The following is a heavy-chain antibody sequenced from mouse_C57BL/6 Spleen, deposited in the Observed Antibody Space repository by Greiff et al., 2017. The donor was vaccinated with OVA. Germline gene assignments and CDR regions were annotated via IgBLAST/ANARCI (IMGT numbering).Heavy chain of an antibody. D-gene: IGHD1-1*01. Sequence: HVQLQQPGAELVRPGSSVKLSCKASGYTFTSYWMHWVKQRPIQGLEWIGNIDPSDSETRYNQKFKDKATLTVDTSSSTAYMQLSSLTSEDSAVYDCARLYYGSSYWYFDVWGTGTTVTVSS. CDR1: GYTFTSYW. CDR2: IDPSDSET. V-gene: IGHV1-52*01. CDR3: ARLYYGSSYWYFDV. J-gene: IGHJ1*03.